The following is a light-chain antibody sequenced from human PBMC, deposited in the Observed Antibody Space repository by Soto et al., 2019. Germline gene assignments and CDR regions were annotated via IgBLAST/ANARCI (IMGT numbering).Light chain of an antibody. J-gene: IGKJ2*01. Sequence: DIQMTQSPFTLSASVGDRVTITCRASQSVTTWLAWYQQKPGKAPKLLIYDASSLESGVPSRFSGSGSGTQFTLTIGSLQPDDFATYYCQQYKSDSQTFGQGTKVDIK. CDR2: DAS. CDR3: QQYKSDSQT. V-gene: IGKV1-5*01. CDR1: QSVTTW.